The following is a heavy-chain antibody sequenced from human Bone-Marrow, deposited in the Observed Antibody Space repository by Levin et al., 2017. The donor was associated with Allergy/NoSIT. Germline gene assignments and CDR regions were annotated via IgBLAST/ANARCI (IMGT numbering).Heavy chain of an antibody. CDR1: GGSISSSY. V-gene: IGHV4-59*01. CDR3: ARTNWDPVDAFDI. Sequence: SPTLSLTCTVSGGSISSSYWSWIRQPPGKGLEWIGYIYYSGSTNYNPSLKSRVTISVDTSKNQFSLKLSSVTAADTAVYYCARTNWDPVDAFDIWGQGTMVTVSS. CDR2: IYYSGST. J-gene: IGHJ3*02. D-gene: IGHD7-27*01.